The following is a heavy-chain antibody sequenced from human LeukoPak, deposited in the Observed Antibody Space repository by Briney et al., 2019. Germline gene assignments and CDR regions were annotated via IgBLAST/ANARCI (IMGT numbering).Heavy chain of an antibody. V-gene: IGHV3-23*01. J-gene: IGHJ4*02. CDR2: ITGSGQTK. Sequence: SGGSLRLSCLVSGFSFSDYAMSWVRRAPGKGLEWVSAITGSGQTKYYTHSVKGRFTMSRDNSKNTLYLQMNSLRDEDTAEYFCAKESLVVIESYFDNWGQGTLVLVSS. CDR1: GFSFSDYA. D-gene: IGHD3-22*01. CDR3: AKESLVVIESYFDN.